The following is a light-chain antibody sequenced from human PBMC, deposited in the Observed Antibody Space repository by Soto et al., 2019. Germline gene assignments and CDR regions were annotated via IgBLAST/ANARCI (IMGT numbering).Light chain of an antibody. CDR3: QQYGSSPR. V-gene: IGKV3-20*01. CDR2: GAS. Sequence: EIVLTQSPGTLSLSPGERATLSCRASQSVSSSYLAWYQQKPGQAPRLLIYGASSRATGIPDRFSGSGSGTDFTLTISRLEPEVFAVYYCQQYGSSPRFGGGTKVEIK. J-gene: IGKJ4*01. CDR1: QSVSSSY.